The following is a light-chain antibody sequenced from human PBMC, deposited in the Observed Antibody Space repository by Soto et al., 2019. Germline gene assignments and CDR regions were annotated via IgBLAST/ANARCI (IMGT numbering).Light chain of an antibody. CDR1: QSISSW. J-gene: IGKJ3*01. CDR3: QQYNSYSGLIT. Sequence: DIQMTQSPSTLSASVGDRVTITCRASQSISSWLAWYQQKPGKAPKLLIYKASSLESGVPSRFSGSGSGTEFTLTISSLQPDDFATYYCQQYNSYSGLITFGPGTKVDIK. CDR2: KAS. V-gene: IGKV1-5*03.